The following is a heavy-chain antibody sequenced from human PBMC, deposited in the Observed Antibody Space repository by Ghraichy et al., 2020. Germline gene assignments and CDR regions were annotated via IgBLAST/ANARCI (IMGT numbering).Heavy chain of an antibody. V-gene: IGHV4-39*01. D-gene: IGHD3-16*01. CDR3: ARHDTFGGYSTNDAFDI. Sequence: SETLSLTCTVSGGSISSSTYYWGWIRQPPGKGLEWIGSIYYSGSTYYNPSLESRVTISVDTSKNQFSLRLSSVTAADTAVYYCARHDTFGGYSTNDAFDIWGQGTMVTVSS. J-gene: IGHJ3*02. CDR2: IYYSGST. CDR1: GGSISSSTYY.